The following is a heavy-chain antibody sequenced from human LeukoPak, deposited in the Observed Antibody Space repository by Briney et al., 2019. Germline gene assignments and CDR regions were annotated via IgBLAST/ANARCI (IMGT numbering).Heavy chain of an antibody. CDR3: ARGGSLRPNDY. D-gene: IGHD1-26*01. V-gene: IGHV3-53*01. CDR1: GFTFSDYY. J-gene: IGHJ4*02. Sequence: PGGSLRLSCAASGFTFSDYYMNWVRQAPGKGLEWVSVIYSGGSTYYADSVKGRFTISRDNSKNTLYLQMNSLRAEDTAVYYCARGGSLRPNDYWGQGTLVTVSS. CDR2: IYSGGST.